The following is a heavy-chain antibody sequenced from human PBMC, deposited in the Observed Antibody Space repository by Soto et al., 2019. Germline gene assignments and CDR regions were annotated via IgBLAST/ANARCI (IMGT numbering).Heavy chain of an antibody. CDR2: IYWDDDK. CDR3: AHRVLRTVFGLVTTTAIYFDF. D-gene: IGHD3-3*01. J-gene: IGHJ4*02. V-gene: IGHV2-5*02. Sequence: QITLNESGPTVVSPTETLTLTCRFSGFSLTTGGVGVGWVRQSPGKAPEWLALIYWDDDKRYSESLKSRLTITKDTSKNQVVLTVANLDPTDTATYYCAHRVLRTVFGLVTTTAIYFDFWGQGTPVAVSS. CDR1: GFSLTTGGVG.